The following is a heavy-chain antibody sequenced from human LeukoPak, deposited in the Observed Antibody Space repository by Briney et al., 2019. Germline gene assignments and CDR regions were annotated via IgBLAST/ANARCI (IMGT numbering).Heavy chain of an antibody. D-gene: IGHD4-17*01. Sequence: GGSLRLSCAASGFTFSNYGMHWVRQAPGKGLEWVAVISYDGSDKYYADSVKGRFTISRDNSKNTLYLQMNSLRAGDTAVYYCAKVRPDYGDYDYFDYWGQGTLVTVSS. CDR3: AKVRPDYGDYDYFDY. J-gene: IGHJ4*02. CDR1: GFTFSNYG. V-gene: IGHV3-30*18. CDR2: ISYDGSDK.